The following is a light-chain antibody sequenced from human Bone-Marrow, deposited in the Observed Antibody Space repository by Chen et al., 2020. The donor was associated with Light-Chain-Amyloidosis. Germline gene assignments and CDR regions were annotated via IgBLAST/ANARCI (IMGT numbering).Light chain of an antibody. CDR2: GSS. CDR3: QQYGTSPLA. Sequence: EIVLTQSPGTLSLSPGEGANLSCRASQPISSNYLTWYQQKFGQAPRLLIYGSSSRATGIPDRFTGSGSETDFTLTIKRLEPEEFAMYYCQQYGTSPLAFGGGTEEGIK. CDR1: QPISSNY. J-gene: IGKJ4*01. V-gene: IGKV3-20*01.